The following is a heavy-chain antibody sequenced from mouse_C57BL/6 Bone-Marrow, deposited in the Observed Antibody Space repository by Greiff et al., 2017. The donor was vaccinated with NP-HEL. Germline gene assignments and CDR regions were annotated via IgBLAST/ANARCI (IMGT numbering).Heavy chain of an antibody. CDR1: GFTFTDYY. V-gene: IGHV7-3*01. Sequence: EVQVVESGGGLVQPGGSLSLSCAASGFTFTDYYMSWVRQPPGKALEWLGFIRNKANGYTTEYSASVKGRFTISRDNSQSILYLQMNALRAEDSATYYCARTPIYYGSSPWFAYWGQGTLVTVSA. J-gene: IGHJ3*01. CDR2: IRNKANGYTT. CDR3: ARTPIYYGSSPWFAY. D-gene: IGHD1-1*01.